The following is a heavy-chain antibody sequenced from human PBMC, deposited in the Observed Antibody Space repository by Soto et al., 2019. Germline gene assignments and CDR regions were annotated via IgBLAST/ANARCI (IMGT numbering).Heavy chain of an antibody. J-gene: IGHJ3*02. D-gene: IGHD3-10*01. V-gene: IGHV3-49*03. CDR1: GFTFGDYA. Sequence: LRLSCTASGFTFGDYAMSWFRQAPGKGLEWVGFIRSKAYGGTTEYAASVKGRFTISRDDSKSIAYLQMNSLKTEDTAVYYCTRARITMVRGVLDAFDIWGQGTMVTVSS. CDR3: TRARITMVRGVLDAFDI. CDR2: IRSKAYGGTT.